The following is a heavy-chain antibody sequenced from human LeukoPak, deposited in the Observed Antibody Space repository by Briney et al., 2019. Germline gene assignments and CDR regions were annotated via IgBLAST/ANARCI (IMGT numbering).Heavy chain of an antibody. CDR2: ISGSGGST. V-gene: IGHV3-23*01. CDR3: AKESTNNSGYYRDY. Sequence: PGGSLRLSCAASGFSFSSYAMSWVRQAPGKGLEWVSGISGSGGSTHYADSVKGRFTISRDNSKNTLYPQMNSLRAEDTAVYYCAKESTNNSGYYRDYWGQGTLVTVSS. CDR1: GFSFSSYA. J-gene: IGHJ4*02. D-gene: IGHD6-19*01.